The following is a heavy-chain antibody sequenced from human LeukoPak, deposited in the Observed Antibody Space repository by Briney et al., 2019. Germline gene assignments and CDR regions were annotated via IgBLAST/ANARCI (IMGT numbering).Heavy chain of an antibody. D-gene: IGHD6-19*01. CDR2: IYTSGST. J-gene: IGHJ3*02. CDR1: GGSISSYY. Sequence: PSETLSLTCTVSGGSISSYYWSWIRQPAGKGLEWIGRIYTSGSTNYNPSLKSRVTISVDTSKNQFSLKLSSVTAADTAVYYCARYCLLPIAVAGTWAFDIWGQGTMVTVSS. CDR3: ARYCLLPIAVAGTWAFDI. V-gene: IGHV4-4*07.